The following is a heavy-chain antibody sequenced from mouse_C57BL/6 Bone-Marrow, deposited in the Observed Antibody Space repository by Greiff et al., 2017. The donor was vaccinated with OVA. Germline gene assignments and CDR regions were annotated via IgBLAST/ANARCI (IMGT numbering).Heavy chain of an antibody. CDR2: IHPNSGST. D-gene: IGHD1-2*01. CDR3: ARWVYGLGDY. Sequence: QVQLQQPGAELVKPGASVKLSCKASGYTFTSYWMHWVKQRPGQGLEWIGMIHPNSGSTNYNEKFKSKATLTVDKSSSTAYMQLSSLTSDDSAVYYCARWVYGLGDYWGQGTTLTVSS. CDR1: GYTFTSYW. V-gene: IGHV1-64*01. J-gene: IGHJ2*01.